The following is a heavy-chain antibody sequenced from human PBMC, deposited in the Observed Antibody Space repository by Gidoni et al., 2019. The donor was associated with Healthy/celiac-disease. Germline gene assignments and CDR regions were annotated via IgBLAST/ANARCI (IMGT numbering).Heavy chain of an antibody. J-gene: IGHJ6*02. CDR2: IVVGSGNT. Sequence: QMQLVQSGPEVKKPGTSVKVSCKASGLTFTSSAMPWVQQARGQRLEWIGWIVVGSGNTNYEKKFQERVTITRDMSTSTAYMELSSLRSEDTAVYYCAADRVDFWSGYSVYYYGMDVWGQGTTVTVSS. V-gene: IGHV1-58*02. CDR1: GLTFTSSA. CDR3: AADRVDFWSGYSVYYYGMDV. D-gene: IGHD3-3*01.